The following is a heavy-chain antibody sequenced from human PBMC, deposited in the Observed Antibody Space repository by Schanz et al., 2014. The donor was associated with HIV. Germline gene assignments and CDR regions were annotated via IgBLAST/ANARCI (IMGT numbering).Heavy chain of an antibody. CDR3: AREGGNLVEGGYFFDY. J-gene: IGHJ4*02. D-gene: IGHD2-15*01. Sequence: QVQLVQSGAEVKRPGASVKVSCKASGYTFKSFGVTWVRQVPGQRPEWMGWISGYNGNTNYAQKVQGRVTMTRDTSTSTAYMELSSLRLEDTAVYYCAREGGNLVEGGYFFDYWGQGTLVTVSS. CDR1: GYTFKSFG. CDR2: ISGYNGNT. V-gene: IGHV1-18*01.